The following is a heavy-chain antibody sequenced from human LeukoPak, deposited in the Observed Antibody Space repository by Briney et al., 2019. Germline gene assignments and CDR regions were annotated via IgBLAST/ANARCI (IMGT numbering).Heavy chain of an antibody. CDR1: GYTFTSYY. D-gene: IGHD6-19*01. V-gene: IGHV1-2*02. Sequence: GASVKVSCKACGYTFTSYYIHWVRQDPGQGLEWMGGINPHNGDTNYEQMFQGRVTMTRDTSISTAYMELSSLRSDDTAVYYCARGVYSGWYTHNWLDSWGQGTLVIVSS. CDR3: ARGVYSGWYTHNWLDS. J-gene: IGHJ5*01. CDR2: INPHNGDT.